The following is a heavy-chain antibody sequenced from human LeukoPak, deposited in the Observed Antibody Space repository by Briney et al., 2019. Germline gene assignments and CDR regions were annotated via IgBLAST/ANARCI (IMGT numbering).Heavy chain of an antibody. V-gene: IGHV3-23*01. CDR3: AKDRTSSPAGD. D-gene: IGHD6-13*01. CDR1: GFTFRNSP. CDR2: ISKSGDNT. Sequence: GGSLRLSCAASGFTFRNSPTSWVRQAPGKGLQWVSGISKSGDNTYYADSVKGRFTISRDNSKNTLYLQMNSLRAEDTAVYYCAKDRTSSPAGDWGQGTLVTVSP. J-gene: IGHJ4*02.